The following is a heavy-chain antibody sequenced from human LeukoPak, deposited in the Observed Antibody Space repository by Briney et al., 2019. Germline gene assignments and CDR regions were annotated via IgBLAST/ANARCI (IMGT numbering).Heavy chain of an antibody. Sequence: PSETLSLTCTVSGGSMTTDSWNWIRLPAGKGLEWIGRISASGNTNYNPSLFTRVTMSIDTSENQFSLKLNSVTAADTAVHFCARAPVQDLSFVGWFDSWGQGTLVIVSS. V-gene: IGHV4-4*07. CDR1: GGSMTTDS. CDR3: ARAPVQDLSFVGWFDS. J-gene: IGHJ5*01. CDR2: ISASGNT. D-gene: IGHD1-26*01.